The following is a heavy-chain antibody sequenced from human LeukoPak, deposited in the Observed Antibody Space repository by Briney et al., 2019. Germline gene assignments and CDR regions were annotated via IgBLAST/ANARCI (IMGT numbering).Heavy chain of an antibody. CDR1: GYTFTSYG. D-gene: IGHD3-10*01. Sequence: GASVKVSCKASGYTFTSYGISWVRQAPGQGLEWLGWISAYNGNTNYAQKLQGRVTTTTDTSTSTAYMELRSLRSDDTAVYYCARVPGVIMPWDWFDPWGQGTLVTVSS. V-gene: IGHV1-18*01. CDR3: ARVPGVIMPWDWFDP. J-gene: IGHJ5*02. CDR2: ISAYNGNT.